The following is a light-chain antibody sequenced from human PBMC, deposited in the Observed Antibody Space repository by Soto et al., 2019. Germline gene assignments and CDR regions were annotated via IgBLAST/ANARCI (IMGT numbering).Light chain of an antibody. CDR1: QDIGHS. CDR2: SAS. J-gene: IGKJ3*01. V-gene: IGKV1-27*01. Sequence: DIQMTQSPSSLSASVGDRVTITCRASQDIGHSLAWYQQRPGKIPNLLIYSASTLQSGVPSRLSGSGSGTDFTLTITSLQPEDVATYYCQEHYSGPPFAFGPGTKVDV. CDR3: QEHYSGPPFA.